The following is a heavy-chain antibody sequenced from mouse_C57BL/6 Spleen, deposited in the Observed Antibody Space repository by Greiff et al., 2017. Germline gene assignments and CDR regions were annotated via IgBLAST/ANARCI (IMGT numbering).Heavy chain of an antibody. J-gene: IGHJ1*03. D-gene: IGHD2-4*01. CDR3: ARGGIYYDYGDFDV. CDR2: INPNNGGT. V-gene: IGHV1-22*01. Sequence: EVQLQQSGPELVKPGASVKMSCKASGYTFTDYNMHWVKQSHGKSLEWIGYINPNNGGTSYNQKFKGQATLTVNKSSSTAYMELRSLTSEDSAVXYCARGGIYYDYGDFDVWGTGTTVTVSS. CDR1: GYTFTDYN.